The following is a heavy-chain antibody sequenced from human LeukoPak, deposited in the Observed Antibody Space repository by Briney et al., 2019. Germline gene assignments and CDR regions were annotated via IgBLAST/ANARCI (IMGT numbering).Heavy chain of an antibody. V-gene: IGHV4-34*01. CDR1: AGSFRGYY. J-gene: IGHJ6*02. CDR2: TNHSATP. D-gene: IGHD6-19*01. Sequence: LSLNSAVYAGSFRGYYWSWPPQPPGQGLAWTGDTNHSATPNYHPSLKSRVTISVDTSKNQFSLKLSSVIAADTAVYYCARFLVIAVAVSNYHYGMDVWGQGTTVTVSS. CDR3: ARFLVIAVAVSNYHYGMDV.